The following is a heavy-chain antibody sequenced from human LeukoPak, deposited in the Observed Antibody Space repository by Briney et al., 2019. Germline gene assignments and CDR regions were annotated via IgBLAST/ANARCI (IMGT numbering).Heavy chain of an antibody. D-gene: IGHD3-22*01. J-gene: IGHJ5*02. CDR3: AKDIRVHYFDPRGYLFDP. V-gene: IGHV3-23*01. CDR2: IGGSGGGT. Sequence: PGGSLRLSCTASGFSFSSYSMSCVRQAPGKGPEWVSSIGGSGGGTDYADSVKGRFNISRDNSKKMLYLQMNSLRVEDTAVYYCAKDIRVHYFDPRGYLFDPWGQGTLVTVSS. CDR1: GFSFSSYS.